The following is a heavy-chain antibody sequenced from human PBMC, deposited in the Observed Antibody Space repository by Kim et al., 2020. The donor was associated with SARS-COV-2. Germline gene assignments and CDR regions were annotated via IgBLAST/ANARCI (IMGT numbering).Heavy chain of an antibody. Sequence: PSLKSRITISVDTSKNQFSLKLSSVTAADTAVYYCARTRITMILVVTHFDYWGQGTLSPSPQ. CDR3: ARTRITMILVVTHFDY. V-gene: IGHV4-31*02. D-gene: IGHD3-22*01. J-gene: IGHJ4*02.